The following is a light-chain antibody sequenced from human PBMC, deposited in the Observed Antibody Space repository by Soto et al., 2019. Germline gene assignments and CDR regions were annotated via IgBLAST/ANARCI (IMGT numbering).Light chain of an antibody. Sequence: EIVMTQSPVTLSVSPGERATLSCRASQSVGGDLAWYQQIPGQAPRLLIYGAVTRATGVAARFNGGGSGTEFTLTVDSLQSEDLAIYYCQQYYAWPRTFGQGTKLEI. CDR3: QQYYAWPRT. CDR1: QSVGGD. J-gene: IGKJ2*01. CDR2: GAV. V-gene: IGKV3-15*01.